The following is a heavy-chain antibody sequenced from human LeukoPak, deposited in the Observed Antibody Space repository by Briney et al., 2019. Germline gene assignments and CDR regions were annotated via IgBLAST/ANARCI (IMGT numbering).Heavy chain of an antibody. D-gene: IGHD1-26*01. CDR2: ISFDGSNK. Sequence: PGGSLRLSCAASGFTFSSYDMHWVRQAPGKGLEWVAVISFDGSNKYCADSVKGRFTISRDNSKNTLYLQMNSLRAEDTAVYYCAKGSGSDKDYWGQGTLVTVSS. CDR3: AKGSGSDKDY. V-gene: IGHV3-33*06. CDR1: GFTFSSYD. J-gene: IGHJ4*02.